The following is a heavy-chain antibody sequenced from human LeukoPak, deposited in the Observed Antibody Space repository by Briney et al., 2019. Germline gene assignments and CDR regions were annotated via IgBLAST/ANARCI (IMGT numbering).Heavy chain of an antibody. Sequence: SETLSLTCAVSGYSISSGYYWGWLREPPGKGLEWVGSIYHSGSTYYNHSVKSRVTISVDTSNNQFSLKVSSVTAADTAVYYCARIAAGSYYYYYYLDVWGKGTTVTVSS. J-gene: IGHJ6*03. CDR3: ARIAAGSYYYYYYLDV. CDR2: IYHSGST. CDR1: GYSISSGYY. V-gene: IGHV4-38-2*01. D-gene: IGHD6-13*01.